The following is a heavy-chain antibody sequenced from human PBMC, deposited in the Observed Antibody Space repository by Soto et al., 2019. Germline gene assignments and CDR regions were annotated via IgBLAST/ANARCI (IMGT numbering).Heavy chain of an antibody. CDR1: GYTFTRYY. V-gene: IGHV1-2*04. CDR3: ARDLIGTTYDY. Sequence: ASVKVSCKASGYTFTRYYMHWVRQAPGQGLEWMGRINPSSGGTNYAQKFQGWVTMTRDTSISTAYMELSRLRSDDTAVYYCARDLIGTTYDYWGQGTLVTVSS. D-gene: IGHD1-7*01. J-gene: IGHJ4*02. CDR2: INPSSGGT.